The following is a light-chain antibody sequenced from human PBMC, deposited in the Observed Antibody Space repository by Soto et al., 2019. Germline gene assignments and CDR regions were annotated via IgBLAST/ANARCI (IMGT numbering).Light chain of an antibody. Sequence: QSALTQPRSVSGSPGQSVTISCTGTSSDVGGYTHVSWYQHHPGKAPTLMIYDVTKRPSGVPDRFSGSKSGNTASLTVSRLQAEDEADYYCCSYAGSYTWLFGGGTKLTVL. V-gene: IGLV2-11*01. CDR1: SSDVGGYTH. CDR3: CSYAGSYTWL. CDR2: DVT. J-gene: IGLJ2*01.